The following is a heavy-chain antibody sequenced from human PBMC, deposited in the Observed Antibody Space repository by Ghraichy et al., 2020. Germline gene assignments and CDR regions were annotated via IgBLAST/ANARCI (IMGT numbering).Heavy chain of an antibody. V-gene: IGHV3-23*01. Sequence: GGSLRLSCAASGFTFSSYAMSWVRQAPGKGLEWVSAISGSGGSTYYADSVKGRFTISRDNSKNTLYLQMNSLRAEDTAVYYCATQPLGRGRSGGGYWGQGTLVTVAS. CDR3: ATQPLGRGRSGGGY. J-gene: IGHJ4*02. D-gene: IGHD6-19*01. CDR2: ISGSGGST. CDR1: GFTFSSYA.